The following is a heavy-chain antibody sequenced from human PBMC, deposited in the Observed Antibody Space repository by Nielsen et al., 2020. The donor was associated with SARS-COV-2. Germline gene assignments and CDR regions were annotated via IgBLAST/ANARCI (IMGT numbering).Heavy chain of an antibody. CDR1: GFMFSTYA. Sequence: LSLTCAASGFMFSTYAMSWVRQAPGKGLEWVSGITGRGGRTHSADSVEGRFTISRDNSKNTLYLQMNSLRAEDTAVYYCAKAFRSSDWVRAATDFWGQGTLVTVSS. CDR3: AKAFRSSDWVRAATDF. D-gene: IGHD6-25*01. CDR2: ITGRGGRT. V-gene: IGHV3-23*01. J-gene: IGHJ4*02.